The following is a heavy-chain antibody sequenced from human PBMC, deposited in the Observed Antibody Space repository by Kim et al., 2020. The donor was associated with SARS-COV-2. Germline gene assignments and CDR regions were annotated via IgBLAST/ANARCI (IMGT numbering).Heavy chain of an antibody. CDR3: ARVWSGYQVGDAFDI. D-gene: IGHD3-3*01. CDR2: TRNKANSYTT. Sequence: GGSLRLSCAASGFTFSDHYMDWVRQAPGKGLEWVGRTRNKANSYTTEYAASVKGRFTISRDDSKNSLYLQINSLKTEATAVYYCARVWSGYQVGDAFDI. J-gene: IGHJ3*02. CDR1: GFTFSDHY. V-gene: IGHV3-72*01.